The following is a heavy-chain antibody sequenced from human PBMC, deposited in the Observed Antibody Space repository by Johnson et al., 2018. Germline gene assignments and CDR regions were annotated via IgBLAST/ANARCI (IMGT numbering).Heavy chain of an antibody. CDR1: GFTFSNYA. CDR3: AREGWDV. Sequence: VQLQESGGGLVQPGGSXRLSCADSGFTFSNYAMIWARQAPGKGLNWVAGTSCRDGRTYYEDSVKGRFTISRDNFKNTVSLQMNSLRAEYTAIYYCAREGWDVWGEGTTVTVSS. CDR2: TSCRDGRT. V-gene: IGHV3-23*01. J-gene: IGHJ6*04.